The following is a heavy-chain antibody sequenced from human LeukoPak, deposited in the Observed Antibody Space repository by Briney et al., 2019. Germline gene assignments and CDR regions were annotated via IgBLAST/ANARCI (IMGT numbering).Heavy chain of an antibody. D-gene: IGHD3-16*01. CDR3: ARSLGDD. CDR1: GLTFSRYW. J-gene: IGHJ4*02. Sequence: GGSLRLSCAVSGLTFSRYWMTWVRQAPGKGLEWVASINQYGSEKYYVDSVKGRSTISRDNAKNSVSLQMNSLRAEDTAVYYCARSLGDDWGQGTLVTVSS. V-gene: IGHV3-7*01. CDR2: INQYGSEK.